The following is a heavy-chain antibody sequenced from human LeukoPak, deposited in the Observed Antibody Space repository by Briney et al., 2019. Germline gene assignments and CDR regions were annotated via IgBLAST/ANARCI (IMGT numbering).Heavy chain of an antibody. CDR1: GFTVSSNY. D-gene: IGHD6-13*01. J-gene: IGHJ4*02. V-gene: IGHV3-53*01. CDR3: ASGKSYSSSSELSSFDY. CDR2: IYSGGST. Sequence: GGSLRLSCAASGFTVSSNYMSWVRQAPGKGLEWVSVIYSGGSTYYADSVKGRFTISRDNSKNTLYIEMNGLRAEDTAVYYCASGKSYSSSSELSSFDYWGQGTLVTVSS.